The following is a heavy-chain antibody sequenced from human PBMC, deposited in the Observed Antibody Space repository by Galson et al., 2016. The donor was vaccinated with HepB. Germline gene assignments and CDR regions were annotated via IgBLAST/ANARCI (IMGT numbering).Heavy chain of an antibody. D-gene: IGHD4-23*01. CDR2: TYYRSKWFY. CDR3: ARDVLGYGGKPHFDF. Sequence: CAISGDSVSSNNAGWNWIRQSPSRVLEWLGRTYYRSKWFYDYAESVNSRITSKPDTTKNQFYLRVSSVTAADTAMYYYARDVLGYGGKPHFDFLVQGTLVSVSS. CDR1: GDSVSSNNAG. V-gene: IGHV6-1*01. J-gene: IGHJ4*02.